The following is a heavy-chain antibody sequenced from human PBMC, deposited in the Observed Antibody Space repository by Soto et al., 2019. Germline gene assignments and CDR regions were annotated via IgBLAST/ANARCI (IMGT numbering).Heavy chain of an antibody. CDR1: GYTFTSYG. D-gene: IGHD3-9*01. Sequence: ASVKVSCKASGYTFTSYGISWVRQAPGQGLEWMGWISAYNGNTNYAQKLQGRVTMTTDTSTSTAYMELRSLRSDDTAVYYCARRVNDILTGYRYYFDYWGQGTLVTVYS. CDR3: ARRVNDILTGYRYYFDY. V-gene: IGHV1-18*04. J-gene: IGHJ4*02. CDR2: ISAYNGNT.